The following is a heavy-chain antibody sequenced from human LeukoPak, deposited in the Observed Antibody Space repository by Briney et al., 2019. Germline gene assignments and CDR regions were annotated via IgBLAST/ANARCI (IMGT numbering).Heavy chain of an antibody. J-gene: IGHJ4*02. CDR2: IYYSGST. D-gene: IGHD6-19*01. CDR1: GGSISRSSYY. Sequence: PSETLSLTCTVSGGSISRSSYYWGWIRQPPGKGLEWIGSIYYSGSTYYNPSLKSRATISVDTSKTQFSLKLNSVTAADTAVYYCARGQIAVAVWDWGQGTLVTVSS. CDR3: ARGQIAVAVWD. V-gene: IGHV4-39*07.